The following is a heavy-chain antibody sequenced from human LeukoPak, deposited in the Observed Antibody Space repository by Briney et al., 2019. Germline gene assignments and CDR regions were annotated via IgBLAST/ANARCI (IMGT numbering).Heavy chain of an antibody. D-gene: IGHD6-13*01. J-gene: IGHJ6*02. CDR1: GFTFSSYG. CDR2: ISYDGSNK. CDR3: ARDRDSSSHYYYGMDV. Sequence: GRSLRLSCAASGFTFSSYGMHWVRQAPGKGLEWVAVISYDGSNKYYADSVKGRFTISRDNSKNTLYLQMNSLRAEDTAVYYCARDRDSSSHYYYGMDVGGQGTTVTVSS. V-gene: IGHV3-30*19.